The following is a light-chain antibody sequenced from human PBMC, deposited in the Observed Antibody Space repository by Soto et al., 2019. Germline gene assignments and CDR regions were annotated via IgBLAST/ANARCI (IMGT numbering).Light chain of an antibody. Sequence: QSALAQPASVSGSPGQSLTISCTGTSSDVGAYDFVSWYQQHPDKAPKLMIYEISKRPLGVSYRFSGSKSVNTATLTSSGLQAEDVADYYCRSYTTSRTRVFGPGTKLTVL. J-gene: IGLJ1*01. V-gene: IGLV2-14*03. CDR1: SSDVGAYDF. CDR2: EIS. CDR3: RSYTTSRTRV.